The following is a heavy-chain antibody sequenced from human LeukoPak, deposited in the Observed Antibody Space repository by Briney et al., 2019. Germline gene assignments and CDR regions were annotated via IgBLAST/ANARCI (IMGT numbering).Heavy chain of an antibody. CDR2: IYFSGTT. V-gene: IGHV4-59*08. CDR3: ARQRGRWDSFDY. D-gene: IGHD1-26*01. J-gene: IGHJ4*02. CDR1: GGSISSYY. Sequence: SETLSLTCTVSGGSISSYYLSWIRQPPGKGLEWIGYIYFSGTTSYNPSLKSRVTISVDTSKNQFSLRLTPVTAADTAVYYCARQRGRWDSFDYWGQGTLVTVSS.